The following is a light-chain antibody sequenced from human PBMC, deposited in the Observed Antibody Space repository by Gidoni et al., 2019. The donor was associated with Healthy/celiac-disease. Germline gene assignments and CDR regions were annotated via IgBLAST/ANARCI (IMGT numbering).Light chain of an antibody. J-gene: IGLJ1*01. CDR1: SSDVGGYNY. V-gene: IGLV2-14*01. Sequence: QSALTQPASVSGSPGQSITISCTGTSSDVGGYNYVSWYQQHPGKAPKLMIYEVSNRPSGVSNRFSGSKSGNTASLTISGLQAEDEADYYCSSYTSSSTYVFGTGTKVXVL. CDR3: SSYTSSSTYV. CDR2: EVS.